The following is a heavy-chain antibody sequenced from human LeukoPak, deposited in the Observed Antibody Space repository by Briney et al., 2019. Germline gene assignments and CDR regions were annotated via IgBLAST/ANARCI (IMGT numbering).Heavy chain of an antibody. CDR2: ISSTSSAI. J-gene: IGHJ4*02. Sequence: GGSLRLSCAASGFTFSSYSMNWVRQAPGKGLEWLSYISSTSSAIYYADSLKGRFTISRDNAKNSLYLQMDSLRAEDTAVYYCARVIGSYGDSAYWGQGILVTVSS. V-gene: IGHV3-48*04. CDR1: GFTFSSYS. D-gene: IGHD3-16*01. CDR3: ARVIGSYGDSAY.